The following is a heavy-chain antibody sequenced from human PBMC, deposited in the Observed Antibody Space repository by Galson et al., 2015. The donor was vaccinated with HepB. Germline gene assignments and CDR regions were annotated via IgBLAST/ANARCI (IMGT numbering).Heavy chain of an antibody. CDR3: TTDDLLLYYYSSGYYLWRRGY. CDR2: IKSKTDGGTT. CDR1: GFTFSNAW. Sequence: SLRLSCAASGFTFSNAWMSWVRQAPGKGLEWVGRIKSKTDGGTTDYAATGKGRFTISRDDSKKTQYLQMNSLKTEDTAVYYCTTDDLLLYYYSSGYYLWRRGYWGRGMLVTASS. V-gene: IGHV3-15*01. D-gene: IGHD3-22*01. J-gene: IGHJ4*02.